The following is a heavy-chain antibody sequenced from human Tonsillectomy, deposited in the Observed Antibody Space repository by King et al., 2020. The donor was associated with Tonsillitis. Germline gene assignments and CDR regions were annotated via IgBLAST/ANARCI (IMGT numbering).Heavy chain of an antibody. CDR3: AKDFYRAPTIFDY. J-gene: IGHJ4*02. CDR1: GFTFSRYA. D-gene: IGHD5-12*01. V-gene: IGHV3-23*04. Sequence: VQLVESGGGLVQPGKSLRLSCAASGFTFSRYAMNWVRQAPGKGLEWLSAISENGDSTYYADSVKGRFTISRDNSKNTLFLQMNSLRAEDTALYYCAKDFYRAPTIFDYWGQGTLVTVSS. CDR2: ISENGDST.